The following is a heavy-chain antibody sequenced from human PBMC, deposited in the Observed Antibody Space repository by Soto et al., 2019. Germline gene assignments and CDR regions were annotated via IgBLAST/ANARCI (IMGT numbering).Heavy chain of an antibody. CDR3: AKDQGRGSYDSSCYYDY. D-gene: IGHD3-22*01. Sequence: GGSLRLSCAASGFTFSSYAMSWVRQAPGKGLEWVSAIRGSGGSTYYADSVQGRFTISRDNSKNTLYLQMNSLRAEDTAVYYCAKDQGRGSYDSSCYYDYWGQGTLVTVSS. CDR1: GFTFSSYA. V-gene: IGHV3-23*01. CDR2: IRGSGGST. J-gene: IGHJ4*02.